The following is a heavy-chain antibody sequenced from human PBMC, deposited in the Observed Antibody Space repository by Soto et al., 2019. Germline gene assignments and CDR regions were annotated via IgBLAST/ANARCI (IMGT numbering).Heavy chain of an antibody. V-gene: IGHV1-3*01. CDR1: GYTFTTYS. CDR2: ISAADGHT. Sequence: QVQLVQSGAEVKKPGASVKVSCKASGYTFTTYSLHWVRQAPGQRLEWMGWISAADGHTKYSQQFQGRVTIMRDTSARTTHGELSSLRSEDTAVYYCARDRGYNGLDVWGQGTAVTVSS. CDR3: ARDRGYNGLDV. J-gene: IGHJ6*02. D-gene: IGHD3-10*01.